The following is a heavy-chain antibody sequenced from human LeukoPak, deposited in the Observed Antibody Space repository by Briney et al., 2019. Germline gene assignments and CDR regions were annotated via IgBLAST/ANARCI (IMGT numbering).Heavy chain of an antibody. CDR2: ISSSDSTT. CDR1: GFTFSSYE. J-gene: IGHJ4*02. CDR3: ARVLYDSSGYYLNYFDY. V-gene: IGHV3-48*03. Sequence: GGSLRLSCAASGFTFSSYEMNWVRQAPGKGLGWVSYISSSDSTTYYADSVKGRFTISRDNAMNSLYLQMNSLRVEDTAVYCCARVLYDSSGYYLNYFDYWGQGTLVTVSS. D-gene: IGHD3-22*01.